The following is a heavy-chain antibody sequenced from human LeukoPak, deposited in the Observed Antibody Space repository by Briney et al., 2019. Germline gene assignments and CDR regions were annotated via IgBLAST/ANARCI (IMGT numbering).Heavy chain of an antibody. CDR1: GGSISSYY. J-gene: IGHJ4*02. V-gene: IGHV4-59*01. CDR3: ARDYSSSWYYFDY. CDR2: VYYSGST. Sequence: SETLSLTCTVSGGSISSYYWSWIRQSPGKGLEWIGYVYYSGSTNYNPSPKSRVTISVDTSKNQFSLKLTSVTAADTAVYYCARDYSSSWYYFDYWGQGNLVTVSS. D-gene: IGHD6-13*01.